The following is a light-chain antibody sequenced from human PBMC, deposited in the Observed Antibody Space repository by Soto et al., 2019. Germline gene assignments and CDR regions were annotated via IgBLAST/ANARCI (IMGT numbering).Light chain of an antibody. CDR3: QQYGSSPIT. V-gene: IGKV3-20*01. CDR1: QSVSSSY. CDR2: GAS. J-gene: IGKJ5*01. Sequence: EIVLTQSPGTLSLSPGERATLSCRASQSVSSSYLAWYQQKPGQAPRLLIYGASSRATGIPDRFSGSGSGTDFTLTISRLESEDFPVYYCQQYGSSPITLRQGTRLEIK.